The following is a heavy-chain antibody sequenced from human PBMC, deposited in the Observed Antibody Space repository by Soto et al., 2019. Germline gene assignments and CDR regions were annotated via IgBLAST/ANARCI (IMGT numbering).Heavy chain of an antibody. CDR1: GGSISSGGYY. Sequence: QVQLQESGPGLVKPSQTLSLTCTVSGGSISSGGYYWSWIRQHPGKGLEGIGYIYYSGSTHYNPSLKRRVTKSVDTSKNQFALKLSSVTAADTAVYYCARDVEMATIRDWGQGTLVTVSS. CDR2: IYYSGST. J-gene: IGHJ4*02. D-gene: IGHD5-12*01. V-gene: IGHV4-31*03. CDR3: ARDVEMATIRD.